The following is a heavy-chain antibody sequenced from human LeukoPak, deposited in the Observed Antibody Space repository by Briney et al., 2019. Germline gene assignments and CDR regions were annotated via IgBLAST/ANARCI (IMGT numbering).Heavy chain of an antibody. CDR2: INTDGSST. CDR3: ARDWGAAGGFDY. V-gene: IGHV3-74*01. J-gene: IGHJ4*02. CDR1: GFTFSSYG. D-gene: IGHD1-26*01. Sequence: GGSLRLSCAASGFTFSSYGMHWVRQAPGKGLVWVSRINTDGSSTSYADSVKGRFTISRDNAKNTLYLQMNSLRAEDTAVYYCARDWGAAGGFDYWGQGTLVTVSS.